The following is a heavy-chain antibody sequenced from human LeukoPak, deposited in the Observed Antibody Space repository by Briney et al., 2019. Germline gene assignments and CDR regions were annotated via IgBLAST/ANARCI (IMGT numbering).Heavy chain of an antibody. V-gene: IGHV4-59*07. CDR2: IYYRGTT. CDR1: GGSINSHY. CDR3: ARSVATIFDYYMDV. Sequence: SDTLSLTCTVSGGSINSHYWSWIRQPPGKGLEWIGHIYYRGTTRYIPSLKSRVTISLDMSKNQFPLKLTSATAADTAVYYCARSVATIFDYYMDVWGNGTTVAVSS. D-gene: IGHD5-24*01. J-gene: IGHJ6*03.